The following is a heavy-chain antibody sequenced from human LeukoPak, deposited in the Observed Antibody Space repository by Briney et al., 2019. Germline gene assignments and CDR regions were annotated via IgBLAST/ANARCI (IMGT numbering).Heavy chain of an antibody. CDR2: IYYSGST. D-gene: IGHD3-3*01. Sequence: SETLSLTCTVSGGSISSSSYYWGWIRQPPGKGLEWIGSIYYSGSTYYNPSLKSRVTISVDTSKNQFSLKLSSVTAADTAVYYCARGLYDFWSGYYGYYYYYMDVWGKGTTVTVSS. V-gene: IGHV4-39*07. J-gene: IGHJ6*03. CDR1: GGSISSSSYY. CDR3: ARGLYDFWSGYYGYYYYYMDV.